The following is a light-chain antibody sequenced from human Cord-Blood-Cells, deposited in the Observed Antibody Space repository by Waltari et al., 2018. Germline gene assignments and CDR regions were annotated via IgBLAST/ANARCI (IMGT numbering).Light chain of an antibody. J-gene: IGLJ3*02. CDR3: AAWDDSLSGWV. CDR1: SPNIGRNY. Sequence: QSVLTQPPSASGTPGPRVTISCSGTSPNIGRNYVSWYQQLPGTAPKLLIYRNNQRPSGVPDRFSGSKSGTSASLAISGLRSEDEADYYCAAWDDSLSGWVFGGGTKLTVL. CDR2: RNN. V-gene: IGLV1-47*01.